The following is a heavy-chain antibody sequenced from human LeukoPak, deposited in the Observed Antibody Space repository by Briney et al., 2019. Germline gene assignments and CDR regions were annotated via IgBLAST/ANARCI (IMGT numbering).Heavy chain of an antibody. J-gene: IGHJ6*03. CDR1: GNSISSSSFY. V-gene: IGHV4-39*01. CDR3: ARHGSLYYYMDV. CDR2: IYYSGST. Sequence: SETLSLTCTVSGNSISSSSFYWGWIRQPPGKGLEWIGSIYYSGSTYYSPSLKSRVTISVDTSKNQFSLNLSSVTAADTAVYYCARHGSLYYYMDVWGKGTTVTVS.